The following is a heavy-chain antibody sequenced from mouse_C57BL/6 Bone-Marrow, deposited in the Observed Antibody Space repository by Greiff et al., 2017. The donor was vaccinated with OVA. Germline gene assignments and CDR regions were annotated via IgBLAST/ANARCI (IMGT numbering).Heavy chain of an antibody. CDR3: ASAFFAY. CDR1: GYTFTSYW. CDR2: IDPSDSDT. Sequence: QVQLQQPGAELVKPGASVKLSCKASGYTFTSYWMQWVKQRPGQGLEWIGEIDPSDSDTNYNQKFKGKATLTVDTSSSTAYMQLSSLTSEDSAVYYCASAFFAYWGQGTLVTVSA. J-gene: IGHJ3*01. V-gene: IGHV1-50*01.